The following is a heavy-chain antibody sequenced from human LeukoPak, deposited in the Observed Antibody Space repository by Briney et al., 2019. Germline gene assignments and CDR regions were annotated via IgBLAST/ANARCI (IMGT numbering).Heavy chain of an antibody. J-gene: IGHJ4*02. D-gene: IGHD2-8*01. CDR1: GGSFSDYY. V-gene: IGHV4-34*01. CDR2: INHSGTT. Sequence: SETLSLTCAVYGGSFSDYYWSWIRQPPGKGLEWIGEINHSGTTNYNPSLKSRVTISADTSKSHFSLKLSSVTAADTAVYYCARGRSLLMVYDMFRGFDYWGQGTLVTVSS. CDR3: ARGRSLLMVYDMFRGFDY.